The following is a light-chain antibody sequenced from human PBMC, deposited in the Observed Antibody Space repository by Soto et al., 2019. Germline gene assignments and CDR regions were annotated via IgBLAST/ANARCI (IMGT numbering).Light chain of an antibody. CDR2: WAS. CDR1: QSILHSSNNKNY. Sequence: DIVMTQSPDSLAVSLGERATINCKSSQSILHSSNNKNYLAWYQQIPGQPPKLLIYWASTRESGVPDRFSGSGSGTDFTLTISSLQAEDVAVYYCQQYYSTPYTFGQGTNLEIK. V-gene: IGKV4-1*01. J-gene: IGKJ2*01. CDR3: QQYYSTPYT.